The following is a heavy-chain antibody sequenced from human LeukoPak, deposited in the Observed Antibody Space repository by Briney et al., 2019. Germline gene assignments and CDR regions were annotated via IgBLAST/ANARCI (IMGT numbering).Heavy chain of an antibody. CDR1: GFTFSSYS. J-gene: IGHJ4*02. V-gene: IGHV3-21*04. CDR3: AKDDAVGGGYLDY. Sequence: PGGSLRLSCAASGFTFSSYSMNWVRQAPGKGLEWVSSISSSSSHIYYADSVKGRFTTSRDNSKNTLYLQINSLTAEDTAIYYCAKDDAVGGGYLDYWGQGTLVTVSS. D-gene: IGHD2-2*01. CDR2: ISSSSSHI.